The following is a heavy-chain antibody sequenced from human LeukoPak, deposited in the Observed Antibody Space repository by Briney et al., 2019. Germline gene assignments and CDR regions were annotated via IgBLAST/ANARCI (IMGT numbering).Heavy chain of an antibody. CDR3: ARANGQLWTTPDY. Sequence: GRSLRLSCAASGFTFSSYGMHWVRQPQCEGLEWVAVISYDGSKKSSAESVKGRFTISRDNSKNTLYLQMNSLRPEDTAVYFCARANGQLWTTPDYWGQGTLVTISS. CDR2: ISYDGSKK. V-gene: IGHV3-30*03. CDR1: GFTFSSYG. J-gene: IGHJ4*02. D-gene: IGHD5-18*01.